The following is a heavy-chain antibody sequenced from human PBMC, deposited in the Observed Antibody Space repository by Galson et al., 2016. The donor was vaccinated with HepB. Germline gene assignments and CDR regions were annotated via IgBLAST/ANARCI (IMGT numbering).Heavy chain of an antibody. V-gene: IGHV3-30*18. Sequence: SLRLSCAASGFTFSHRGMHWVRQAPGKGLEWVAADSMDGRRKFYADSVKGRFTISRDNSNNMLFLKMNSLTADDTAVYYCAKRHEYCPPVGCSVDSWGQGTLVSVSS. CDR2: DSMDGRRK. CDR3: AKRHEYCPPVGCSVDS. CDR1: GFTFSHRG. J-gene: IGHJ4*02. D-gene: IGHD2/OR15-2a*01.